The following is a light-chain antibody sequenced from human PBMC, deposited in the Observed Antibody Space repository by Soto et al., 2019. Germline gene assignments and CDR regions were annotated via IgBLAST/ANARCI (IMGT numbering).Light chain of an antibody. Sequence: EIVLTQSPGTLSLSPGERATLSCRASQSVSNSFLAWYQQKPGQAPRLLIYGASSRATGIPDRFSGSGSGKDFTLTISRLEPEDFAVYYCQQYGSSPYTFGQGTKLEIK. CDR3: QQYGSSPYT. V-gene: IGKV3-20*01. J-gene: IGKJ2*01. CDR2: GAS. CDR1: QSVSNSF.